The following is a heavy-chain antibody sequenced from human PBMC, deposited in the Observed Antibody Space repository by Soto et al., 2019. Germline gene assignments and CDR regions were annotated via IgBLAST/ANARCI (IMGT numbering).Heavy chain of an antibody. CDR2: IIPILGIA. CDR3: ARTPGLYSGSYIEEAYFDY. CDR1: RGTFSSYT. Sequence: GASVKVSCKASRGTFSSYTISWVRQAPGQGLEWMGRIIPILGIANYAQKFQGRVTITADKSTSTAYMELSSLRSEDTAVYYCARTPGLYSGSYIEEAYFDYWGQGTLVTVSS. V-gene: IGHV1-69*02. D-gene: IGHD1-26*01. J-gene: IGHJ4*02.